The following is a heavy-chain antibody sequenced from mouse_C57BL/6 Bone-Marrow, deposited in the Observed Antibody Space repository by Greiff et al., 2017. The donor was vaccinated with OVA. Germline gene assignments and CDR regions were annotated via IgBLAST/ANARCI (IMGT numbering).Heavy chain of an antibody. CDR2: ISSGGSYT. CDR1: GFTFSSYG. V-gene: IGHV5-6*01. D-gene: IGHD2-5*01. J-gene: IGHJ2*01. CDR3: ARHGDYSNVELLDY. Sequence: EVKLQESGGDLVKPGGSLKLSCAASGFTFSSYGMSWVRQTPDKRLEWVATISSGGSYTYYPDSVKGRFTISRDNAKNTLYLQMSSLKSEDTAMYYCARHGDYSNVELLDYWGQGTTLTVSS.